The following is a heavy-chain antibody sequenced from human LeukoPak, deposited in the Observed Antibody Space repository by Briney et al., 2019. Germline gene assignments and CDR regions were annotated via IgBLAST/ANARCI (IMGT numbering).Heavy chain of an antibody. CDR1: GGSISSYY. CDR3: ARDTTYYYDSSGYGTFDY. D-gene: IGHD3-22*01. CDR2: FYSGGSA. V-gene: IGHV4-4*07. Sequence: SETLSLTCTVSGGSISSYYWNWIRQPAGKGLEWIGPFYSGGSANYNPSLKSRVTMSVDTSKNQFSLKLSSVTAADTAVYYCARDTTYYYDSSGYGTFDYWGQGTLVTVSS. J-gene: IGHJ4*02.